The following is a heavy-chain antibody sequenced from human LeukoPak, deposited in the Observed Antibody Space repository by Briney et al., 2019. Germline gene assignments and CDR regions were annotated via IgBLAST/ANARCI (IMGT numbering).Heavy chain of an antibody. J-gene: IGHJ4*02. Sequence: GGSLRLSCAASGFTFSSYWMSWVRQAPGKGLEWVANIKQDGSEKYYVDSVKGRFTISRDNSKNTLYLQMNSLRAEDTAVYYCARDSRLYGDYGGGYFDYWGQGTLVTVSS. CDR2: IKQDGSEK. D-gene: IGHD4-17*01. CDR1: GFTFSSYW. CDR3: ARDSRLYGDYGGGYFDY. V-gene: IGHV3-7*03.